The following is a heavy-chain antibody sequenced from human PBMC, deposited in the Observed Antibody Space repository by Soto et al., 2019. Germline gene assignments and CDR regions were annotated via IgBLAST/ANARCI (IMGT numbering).Heavy chain of an antibody. CDR3: TRNYDLWGASDPQPYFFDY. CDR1: GFTFSDYS. V-gene: IGHV3-48*02. J-gene: IGHJ4*02. CDR2: ITSTSNTI. Sequence: EVQLVESGGGLVQPGGSLRLSCAASGFTFSDYSMNWVRQAPGKGLEWIAYITSTSNTIYYADSVKGRFTVSRDNAKNSLSLQMSSLGDEDTAVYSCTRNYDLWGASDPQPYFFDYWGQGTLVTVSS. D-gene: IGHD3-3*01.